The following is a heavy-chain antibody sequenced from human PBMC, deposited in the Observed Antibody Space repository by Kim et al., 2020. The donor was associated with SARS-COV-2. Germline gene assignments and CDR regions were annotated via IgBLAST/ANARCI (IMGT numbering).Heavy chain of an antibody. V-gene: IGHV3-30*03. CDR2: ISYDGSNK. J-gene: IGHJ6*02. CDR1: GFTFSSYG. CDR3: ARPRGGSYYYGMDV. Sequence: GGSLRLSCAASGFTFSSYGMHWVRQAPGKGLEWVAVISYDGSNKYYADSVKGRFTIPRDNSKNTLYLQMNSLRAEDTAVYYCARPRGGSYYYGMDVWGQGTTVTVSS. D-gene: IGHD1-26*01.